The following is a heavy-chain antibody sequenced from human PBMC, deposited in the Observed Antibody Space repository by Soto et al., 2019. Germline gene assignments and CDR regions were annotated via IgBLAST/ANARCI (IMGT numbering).Heavy chain of an antibody. CDR2: INHSGST. D-gene: IGHD3-10*01. CDR1: GGSFSGYY. Sequence: QVQLQQWGAGLLKPSETLSLTCAVYGGSFSGYYWSWIRQPPGKGLEWIGEINHSGSTNYNPSLKSRVTISVDTSTNQFSLKLSSVPAADTAVYYCARGLPYYCSGSYYTGYFQHWGQGTLVTVSS. J-gene: IGHJ1*01. CDR3: ARGLPYYCSGSYYTGYFQH. V-gene: IGHV4-34*01.